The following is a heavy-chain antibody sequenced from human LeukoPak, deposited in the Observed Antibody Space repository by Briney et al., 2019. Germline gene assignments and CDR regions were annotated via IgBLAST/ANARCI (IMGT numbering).Heavy chain of an antibody. D-gene: IGHD2-2*01. V-gene: IGHV1-2*02. CDR2: INPNSGGT. J-gene: IGHJ5*02. CDR1: GYTFTGYY. CDR3: ARDGVGIVVVPADDWFDP. Sequence: ASVKVSCKASGYTFTGYYMHWVRQAPGQGLEWMGWINPNSGGTNYAQKFQGRVTMTRDTSISTAYMELSRLRSDDTAVYYCARDGVGIVVVPADDWFDPWGQGTLVTVSS.